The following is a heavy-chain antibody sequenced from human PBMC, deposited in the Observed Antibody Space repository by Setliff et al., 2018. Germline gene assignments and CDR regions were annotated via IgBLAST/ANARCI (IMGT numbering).Heavy chain of an antibody. CDR3: ARSPAVLGIVYLDP. Sequence: GASVKVSCKASGGTFSRYAISWVRQAPGQGLEWMGGIIPMFGTPAYAQKFQDRVTITTDESTSTAYMELDSLRSEDTAVYYCARSPAVLGIVYLDPWGQGTLVTVSS. CDR2: IIPMFGTP. J-gene: IGHJ5*02. V-gene: IGHV1-69*05. CDR1: GGTFSRYA. D-gene: IGHD2-15*01.